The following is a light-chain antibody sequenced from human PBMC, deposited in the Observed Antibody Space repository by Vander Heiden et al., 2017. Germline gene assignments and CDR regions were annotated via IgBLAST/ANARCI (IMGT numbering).Light chain of an antibody. Sequence: DIQSSHCPSSLSASVGDRVTITSRASQSISSYFNWHQQKPGKAPKLLIYAASRVKSGPPSRFGGSGSGTDFTLTIRRLQPDDFATYYCQQSDSTPWTFGQGTKVEIK. J-gene: IGKJ1*01. V-gene: IGKV1-39*01. CDR3: QQSDSTPWT. CDR1: QSISSY. CDR2: AAS.